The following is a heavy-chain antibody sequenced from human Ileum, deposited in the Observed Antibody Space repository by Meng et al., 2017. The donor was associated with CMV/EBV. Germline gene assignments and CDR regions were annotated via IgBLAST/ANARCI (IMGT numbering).Heavy chain of an antibody. CDR2: IRDNGSQG. V-gene: IGHV3-7*03. J-gene: IGHJ5*02. Sequence: GGSLRLSCVVSGFTFASRWMSWVRQSPVKGLEWVATIRDNGSQGFYVDSVKGRFTISRDNAKNSLFLEMNNLRVDDTAVYYCAKTGGYPNWFDAWGQGSLVTVSS. CDR1: GFTFASRW. CDR3: AKTGGYPNWFDA. D-gene: IGHD1-1*01.